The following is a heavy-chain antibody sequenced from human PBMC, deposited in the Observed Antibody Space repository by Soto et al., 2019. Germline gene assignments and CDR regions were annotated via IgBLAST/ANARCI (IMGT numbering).Heavy chain of an antibody. D-gene: IGHD3-9*01. CDR1: GFTFTSSA. V-gene: IGHV1-58*02. CDR3: AADNYDILTGYYAPHYYGMDV. CDR2: IVVGSGNT. Sequence: SVKVSCKASGFTFTSSAMQWVRQARGQRLEWIGWIVVGSGNTNYAQKFQERVTITRDMSTSTAYMELSSLRSEDTAVYYCAADNYDILTGYYAPHYYGMDVWGQGTTVTVSS. J-gene: IGHJ6*02.